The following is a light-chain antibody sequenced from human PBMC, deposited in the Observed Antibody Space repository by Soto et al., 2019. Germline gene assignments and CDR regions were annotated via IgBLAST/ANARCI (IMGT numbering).Light chain of an antibody. J-gene: IGKJ4*01. CDR2: DAS. V-gene: IGKV1-27*01. CDR3: QNYNSVPIT. CDR1: QDIANY. Sequence: DIRMTQSPSSLSASVGDSVTISCRASQDIANYLAWYQQKPGKAPKLLIYDASSLQSGVPSRFSGSGSGTDFTLIISSLQPEDVATYYCQNYNSVPITFGGGTKVEIK.